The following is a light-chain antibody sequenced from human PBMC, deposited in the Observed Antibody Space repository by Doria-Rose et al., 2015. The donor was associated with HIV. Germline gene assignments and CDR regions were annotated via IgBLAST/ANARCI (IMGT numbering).Light chain of an antibody. J-gene: IGKJ5*01. Sequence: LTQSPGTLSLSPGERATLSCRASQRVKSSYLAWYQQKPGQAPRLLIYDASTRATGVPDRFSGSGSGTDFTLSISRLEPEEVAVYYCQQYGTSRGTFGQGTRLEIK. CDR2: DAS. CDR3: QQYGTSRGT. CDR1: QRVKSSY. V-gene: IGKV3-20*01.